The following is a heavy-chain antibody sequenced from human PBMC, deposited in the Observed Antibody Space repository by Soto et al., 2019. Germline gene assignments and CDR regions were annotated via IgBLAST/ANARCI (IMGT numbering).Heavy chain of an antibody. Sequence: QPGGSLRLSCAASGFTFSSYALSWVRQAPGKGLEWVSAIGPTGGPTYYADSVKGRFTISRDNSKKTLYLQMNSLGVDDTAVYYCSWRGVTSTSWGRGTLVTVSS. CDR1: GFTFSSYA. CDR2: IGPTGGPT. CDR3: SWRGVTSTS. V-gene: IGHV3-23*01. D-gene: IGHD2-21*02. J-gene: IGHJ5*02.